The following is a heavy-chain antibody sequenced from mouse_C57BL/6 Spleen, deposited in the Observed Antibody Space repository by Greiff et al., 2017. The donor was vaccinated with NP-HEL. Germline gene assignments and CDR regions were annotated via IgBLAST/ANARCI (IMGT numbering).Heavy chain of an antibody. CDR1: GYTFTDYY. J-gene: IGHJ4*01. CDR3: LTGSRDAMDY. Sequence: EVQLQQSGPELVKPGASVKISCKASGYTFTDYYMNWVKQSHGKSLEWIGDINPNNGGTSYNQKFKGKATLTVDKSSSTAYMELRSLTSEDSAVYYCLTGSRDAMDYWGQGTSVTVSS. CDR2: INPNNGGT. D-gene: IGHD4-1*01. V-gene: IGHV1-26*01.